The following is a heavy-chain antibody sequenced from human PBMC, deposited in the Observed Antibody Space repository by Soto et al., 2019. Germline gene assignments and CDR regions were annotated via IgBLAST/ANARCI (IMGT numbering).Heavy chain of an antibody. CDR2: FYYTDGT. CDR1: GASISSSRSY. D-gene: IGHD3-3*01. J-gene: IGHJ4*02. CDR3: ASPRQGNYDFLSGYYALDY. V-gene: IGHV4-39*01. Sequence: PSETLSLTSTVSGASISSSRSYWGWVRQPPGKGLEGIVSFYYTDGTYSTYYNPSLKSRVTISVDTSKSQFSLTLRSVTAADTAVYYCASPRQGNYDFLSGYYALDYWGQGTLVTVSS.